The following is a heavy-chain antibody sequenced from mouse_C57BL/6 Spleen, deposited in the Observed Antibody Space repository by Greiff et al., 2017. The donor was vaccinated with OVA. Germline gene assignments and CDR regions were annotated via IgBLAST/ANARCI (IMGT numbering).Heavy chain of an antibody. CDR2: IYPGDGDT. CDR3: ERDSWDFAY. Sequence: QVQLQQSGPELVKPGASVKISCKASGYAFSSSWMNWVKQRPGQGLEWIGRIYPGDGDTNYNGKFKGKATLTADTSSSTAYMQLSSLTSEDSAVYFCERDSWDFAYWGQGTLVTVSA. D-gene: IGHD4-1*01. V-gene: IGHV1-82*01. J-gene: IGHJ3*01. CDR1: GYAFSSSW.